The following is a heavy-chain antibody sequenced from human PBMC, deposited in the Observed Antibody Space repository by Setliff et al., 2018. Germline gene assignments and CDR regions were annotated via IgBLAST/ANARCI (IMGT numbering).Heavy chain of an antibody. CDR3: AKQGDLAFDY. D-gene: IGHD3-16*01. Sequence: GPSVKVSCKTSGYPFVGYFIYWMRQAPGQGLEWVGWIDPKSGRTKYAVKFQGRVTMTRDTSSSTIYMEVNSLTSDDTAVYFCAKQGDLAFDYWGQGTQVTVSS. CDR2: IDPKSGRT. CDR1: GYPFVGYF. J-gene: IGHJ4*02. V-gene: IGHV1-2*02.